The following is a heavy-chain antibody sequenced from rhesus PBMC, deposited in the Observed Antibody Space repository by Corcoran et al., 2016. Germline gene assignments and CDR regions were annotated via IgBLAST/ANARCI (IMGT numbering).Heavy chain of an antibody. J-gene: IGHJ2*01. D-gene: IGHD6-25*01. V-gene: IGHV4-65*01. Sequence: HVQLQESGPGLVKPSATLSLTCAVSGGSISSRHCWSWIRPPPGHGLDWIGYISGSSGRTYYNPSLKSRVTISTDTSKNQFTMKLSAVTAADTAVYYCAREVAAAGISWYFDLWGPGTPITISS. CDR1: GGSISSRHC. CDR3: AREVAAAGISWYFDL. CDR2: ISGSSGRT.